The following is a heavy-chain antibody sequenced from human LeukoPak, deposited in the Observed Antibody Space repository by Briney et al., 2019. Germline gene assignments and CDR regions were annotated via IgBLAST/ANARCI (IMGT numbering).Heavy chain of an antibody. CDR3: AKSSSSSPLGYYGMDV. J-gene: IGHJ6*02. CDR2: ISAYNGNT. D-gene: IGHD6-13*01. Sequence: ASVKVSCKASGYTFSSYGISWVRQAPGQGLEWMGWISAYNGNTNYAQKLQGRVTMTTDTSTSTAYMELRSLRSDDTAVYYCAKSSSSSPLGYYGMDVWGQGTTVAVSS. V-gene: IGHV1-18*01. CDR1: GYTFSSYG.